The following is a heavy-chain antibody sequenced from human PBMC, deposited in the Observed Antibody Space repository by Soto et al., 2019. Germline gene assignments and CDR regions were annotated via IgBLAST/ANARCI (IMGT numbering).Heavy chain of an antibody. Sequence: GGSLRLSCSASGFTLSSYVMSWVRQSPGEGLEWEWVSAITGSGGDTYQADSVKGRFTVSRDNTKNTLYLQMNSLKAEDTAVYYCAKGSADTRPYYFDYWGQGALVTVSS. J-gene: IGHJ4*02. CDR1: GFTLSSYV. CDR3: AKGSADTRPYYFDY. CDR2: ITGSGGDT. V-gene: IGHV3-23*01. D-gene: IGHD6-13*01.